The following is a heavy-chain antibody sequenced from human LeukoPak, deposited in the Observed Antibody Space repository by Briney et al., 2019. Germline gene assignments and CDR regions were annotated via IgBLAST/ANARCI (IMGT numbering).Heavy chain of an antibody. Sequence: SETLSLTCTVSGGSISSGSYYWSWIRQPAGKGLEWIGRIYTSGSTNYNPSLNSRVTISVDTSKNQFSLKLSSVTAADTAVYYCARGRGDILTGYYSYNWFDPWGQGTLVTVSS. CDR2: IYTSGST. CDR1: GGSISSGSYY. CDR3: ARGRGDILTGYYSYNWFDP. V-gene: IGHV4-61*02. J-gene: IGHJ5*02. D-gene: IGHD3-9*01.